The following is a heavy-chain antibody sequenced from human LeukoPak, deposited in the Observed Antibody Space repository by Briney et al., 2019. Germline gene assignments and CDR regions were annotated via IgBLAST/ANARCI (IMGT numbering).Heavy chain of an antibody. CDR1: GFTFSSYG. CDR2: ISYDGSNK. V-gene: IGHV3-30*18. J-gene: IGHJ6*04. CDR3: AKDGNSGYDYYYYGMDV. Sequence: GGSLRLSCAASGFTFSSYGMHWVRQAPGKGLERVAVISYDGSNKYYADSVKGRFTISRDNSKNTLYLQMNSLRAEDTAVYYCAKDGNSGYDYYYYGMDVWGKGTTVTVSS. D-gene: IGHD5-12*01.